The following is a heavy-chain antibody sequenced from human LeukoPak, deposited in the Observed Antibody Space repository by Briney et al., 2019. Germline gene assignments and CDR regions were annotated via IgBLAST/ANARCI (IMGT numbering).Heavy chain of an antibody. CDR2: IFYSGST. J-gene: IGHJ4*02. CDR3: ARNQYYDFWSGYYFDY. D-gene: IGHD3-3*01. CDR1: GGSISTSNYY. V-gene: IGHV4-39*07. Sequence: PSETLSLTCTVSGGSISTSNYYWGWIRQPPGKGLEWIGNIFYSGSTYYSPSLKSRVTISLDTSRNQFSLKLNSVTAADTAVYYCARNQYYDFWSGYYFDYWGQGTLVTVSS.